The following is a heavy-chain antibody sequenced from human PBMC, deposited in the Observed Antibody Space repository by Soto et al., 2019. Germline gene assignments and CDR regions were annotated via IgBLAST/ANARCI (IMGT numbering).Heavy chain of an antibody. V-gene: IGHV4-38-2*02. CDR1: GYSISSGYY. Sequence: SETLSLTCAVSGYSISSGYYWGWIRQPPGKGLEWIGSIYHSGSTYYNPSLKSRVTISVDTSKNQFSLKLSSVTAADTTLYYCAKDLTRQLAYWLDPWGQGTQVTVSS. D-gene: IGHD6-6*01. CDR2: IYHSGST. CDR3: AKDLTRQLAYWLDP. J-gene: IGHJ5*02.